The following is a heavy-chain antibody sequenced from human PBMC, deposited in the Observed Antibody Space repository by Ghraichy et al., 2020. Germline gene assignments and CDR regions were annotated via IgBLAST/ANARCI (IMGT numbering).Heavy chain of an antibody. CDR3: ASFVTTYAFDI. J-gene: IGHJ3*02. V-gene: IGHV4-59*01. CDR2: IYYSGST. D-gene: IGHD4-11*01. Sequence: SETLSLTCTVSGGSISSYYWSWIRQPPGKGLEWIGYIYYSGSTNYNPSLKSRVTISVDTSKNQFSLKLSSVTAADTAVYYCASFVTTYAFDIWGQGTMVTVSS. CDR1: GGSISSYY.